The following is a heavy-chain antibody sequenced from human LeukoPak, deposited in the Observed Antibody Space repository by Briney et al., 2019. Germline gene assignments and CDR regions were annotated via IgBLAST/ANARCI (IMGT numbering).Heavy chain of an antibody. V-gene: IGHV3-49*04. CDR2: IRSKTHGGTT. D-gene: IGHD6-19*01. CDR3: ASSSGLSEGVDAFDI. Sequence: GGSLRLSCTVSRFILGDYAMSWVRPAPGKGLEWVGFIRSKTHGGTTEYAASVKGRFSISRDDSKNIAYLQMHSLKTEDTAVDYCASSSGLSEGVDAFDIWGQGTMVTVSS. CDR1: RFILGDYA. J-gene: IGHJ3*02.